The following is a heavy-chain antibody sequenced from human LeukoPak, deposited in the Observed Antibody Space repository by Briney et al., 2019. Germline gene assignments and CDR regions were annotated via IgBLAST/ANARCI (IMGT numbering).Heavy chain of an antibody. Sequence: GGSLRLSCAASGFTFSSYGMHWVRQAPGKGLEWVAVIWYDGSNKYYADSVKGRFTISRDNSKNTLYLQMNSLRAEDTAVYYCARGDTYCGGDCYSSLDYWGQGTLVTVSS. J-gene: IGHJ4*02. CDR3: ARGDTYCGGDCYSSLDY. CDR2: IWYDGSNK. CDR1: GFTFSSYG. D-gene: IGHD2-21*02. V-gene: IGHV3-33*01.